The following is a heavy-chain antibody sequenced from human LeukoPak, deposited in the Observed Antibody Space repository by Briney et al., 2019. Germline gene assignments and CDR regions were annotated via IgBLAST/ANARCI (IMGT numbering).Heavy chain of an antibody. Sequence: PSETLSLTCTLYGGFLRGYYWNWLRQPPGKGPEWIGEIKHSGSTNYNPSLKSRVTISVDTSKNQFSLKLSSVTAADTAVYCCARVGGYSPYYYYYYYMDVWGKGTTVTVSS. D-gene: IGHD3-22*01. V-gene: IGHV4-34*01. CDR1: GGFLRGYY. CDR2: IKHSGST. CDR3: ARVGGYSPYYYYYYYMDV. J-gene: IGHJ6*03.